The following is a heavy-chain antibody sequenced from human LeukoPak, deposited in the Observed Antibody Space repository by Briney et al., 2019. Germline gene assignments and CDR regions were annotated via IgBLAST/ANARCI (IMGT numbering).Heavy chain of an antibody. V-gene: IGHV3-33*01. CDR3: ARDFVAAPTV. CDR1: GFTFSSYG. CDR2: IWYAGSNK. J-gene: IGHJ6*02. Sequence: PGGSLRLSCAASGFTFSSYGMHSVRQAPGKGLEWVALIWYAGSNKYYADSVKGRFTISRDNSKNTLYLQMHSLRAEDTAVYYCARDFVAAPTVWGQGTTVTVSS. D-gene: IGHD6-13*01.